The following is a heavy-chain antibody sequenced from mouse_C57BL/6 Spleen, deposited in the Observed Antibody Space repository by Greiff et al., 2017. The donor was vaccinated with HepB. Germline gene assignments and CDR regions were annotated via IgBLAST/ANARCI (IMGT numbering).Heavy chain of an antibody. CDR2: IDPNSGGT. V-gene: IGHV1-72*01. J-gene: IGHJ2*01. CDR3: ARGGGSNDY. Sequence: QLQRSGAELVKPGASVKLSCKASGYPFTTYWFHWVRQRPGRGLEWIGRIDPNSGGTKYNEKFKSKATLTVDKPSSTAYMQLSSLTSEDSAVYYCARGGGSNDYWGQGTTLTVSS. D-gene: IGHD1-1*01. CDR1: GYPFTTYW.